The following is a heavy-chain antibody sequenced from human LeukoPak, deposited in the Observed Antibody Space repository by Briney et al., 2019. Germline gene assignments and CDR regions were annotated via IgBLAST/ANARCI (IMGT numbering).Heavy chain of an antibody. Sequence: SETLSLTCAVYGGSFSGYYWSWIRQPPGKGLEWIGEINHSGSTNYNPSLKGRVTISVDTSKNQFSLKLSSVTAADTAVYYCAMTTKRWLQRKFDYWGQGTLVTVSS. CDR1: GGSFSGYY. V-gene: IGHV4-34*01. CDR2: INHSGST. J-gene: IGHJ4*02. D-gene: IGHD5-24*01. CDR3: AMTTKRWLQRKFDY.